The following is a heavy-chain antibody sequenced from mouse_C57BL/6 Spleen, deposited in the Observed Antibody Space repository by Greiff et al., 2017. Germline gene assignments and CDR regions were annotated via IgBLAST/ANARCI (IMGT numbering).Heavy chain of an antibody. CDR2: ISSGSSTI. D-gene: IGHD1-1*01. Sequence: EVKLVESGGGLVKPGGSLKLSCAASGFTFSDYGMHWVRQAPEKGLEWVAYISSGSSTIYYADTVKGRFTISRDNAKNTLFLQMTSLRSEDTAMYYWARCAITTVVEGYFDVWGTGTTVTVSS. V-gene: IGHV5-17*01. CDR1: GFTFSDYG. J-gene: IGHJ1*03. CDR3: ARCAITTVVEGYFDV.